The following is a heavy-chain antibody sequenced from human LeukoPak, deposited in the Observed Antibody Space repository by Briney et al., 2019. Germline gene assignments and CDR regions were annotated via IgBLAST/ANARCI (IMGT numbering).Heavy chain of an antibody. J-gene: IGHJ5*02. CDR3: ARARTDDAQYYDFWSGYWKYNWFDP. D-gene: IGHD3-3*01. Sequence: PSETLSLTCAVYGGSFSGYYWSWIRQPPGKGLEWIGEINHSGSTNYNLSLKSRVTISVDTSKNQFSLKLSSVTAADTAVYYCARARTDDAQYYDFWSGYWKYNWFDPWGQGTLVTVSS. CDR2: INHSGST. V-gene: IGHV4-34*01. CDR1: GGSFSGYY.